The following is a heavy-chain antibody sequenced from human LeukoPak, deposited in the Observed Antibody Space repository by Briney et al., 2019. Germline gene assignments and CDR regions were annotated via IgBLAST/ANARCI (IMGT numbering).Heavy chain of an antibody. Sequence: SETLSLTCTVSGGSISSSSYYWGWIRQPPGKGLERIESIYYSGSTYYNPSLKSRVTISVDTSKNRFSLKLSSVTAADTAVYYCAREFTYGGFYYFDYWGQGTLVTVSS. CDR3: AREFTYGGFYYFDY. V-gene: IGHV4-39*02. J-gene: IGHJ4*02. CDR1: GGSISSSSYY. D-gene: IGHD3-10*01. CDR2: IYYSGST.